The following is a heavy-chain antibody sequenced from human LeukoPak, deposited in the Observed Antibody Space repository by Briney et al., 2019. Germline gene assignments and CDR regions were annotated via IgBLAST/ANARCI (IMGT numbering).Heavy chain of an antibody. D-gene: IGHD2-2*01. J-gene: IGHJ6*02. V-gene: IGHV3-11*04. CDR3: ARDIVVVPAALGHYYYGMDV. CDR2: ISSSGSTI. CDR1: GFTFSDYY. Sequence: GGSLRLSCAASGFTFSDYYMSWIRQAPGKGLEWVSYISSSGSTIYYADSVKGRFTISRDNAKNPLYLQMNSLRAEDTAVYYCARDIVVVPAALGHYYYGMDVWGQGTTVTVSS.